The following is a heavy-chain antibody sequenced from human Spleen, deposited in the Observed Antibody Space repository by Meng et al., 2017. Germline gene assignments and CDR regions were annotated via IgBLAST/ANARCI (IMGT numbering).Heavy chain of an antibody. CDR1: GYNFPDYW. CDR3: ARDEDISAAGKLFGDY. V-gene: IGHV1-2*06. Sequence: QVPLVQSGADGKRPGASVKVSCKPSGYNFPDYWLHWVRRAPGQGLEWMGRIDPKSGDTHYAQRFQGRVTMTGDTSISTAYMELSGLRSDDTAMYYCARDEDISAAGKLFGDYWGQGTLVTVSS. D-gene: IGHD6-13*01. J-gene: IGHJ4*02. CDR2: IDPKSGDT.